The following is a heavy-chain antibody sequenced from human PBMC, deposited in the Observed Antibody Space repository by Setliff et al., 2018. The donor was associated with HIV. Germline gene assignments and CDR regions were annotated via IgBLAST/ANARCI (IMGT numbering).Heavy chain of an antibody. Sequence: ASVKVSCKASGYTFTNYAMHWVRQAPGRRLEWMGWINGDNGNTRYSQEFQGRVTITRDTSASTAYMELSSLNSADMAVYYCARGGGDSSQFDHWGQGTLVTVSS. CDR3: ARGGGDSSQFDH. CDR1: GYTFTNYA. J-gene: IGHJ4*02. V-gene: IGHV1-3*03. D-gene: IGHD2-21*01. CDR2: INGDNGNT.